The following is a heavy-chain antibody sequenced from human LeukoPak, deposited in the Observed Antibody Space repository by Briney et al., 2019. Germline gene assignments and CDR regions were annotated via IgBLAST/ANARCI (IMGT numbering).Heavy chain of an antibody. Sequence: SETLSLTCTVSDGLTSFYYWTWIRQPPGKGLEWIGNIHTSGSTDYDPSFKSRVTISIDTSKNQFSLRLTSVTAADTAVYYCARPGQSSWWVYFNYWGQGSLVTVSS. J-gene: IGHJ4*02. CDR3: ARPGQSSWWVYFNY. D-gene: IGHD2-15*01. V-gene: IGHV4-4*09. CDR2: IHTSGST. CDR1: DGLTSFYY.